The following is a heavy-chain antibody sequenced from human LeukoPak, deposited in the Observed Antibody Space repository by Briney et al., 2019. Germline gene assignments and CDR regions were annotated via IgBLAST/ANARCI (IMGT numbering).Heavy chain of an antibody. V-gene: IGHV1-3*01. Sequence: ASVKVSCKASGYTCTSYAMHWVRQASGQRLEWMGWINAGNGNTKYSQKFQGRVTITRDTSASTAYMELSSLRSEDTAVYYCARDPKPRYGDLDYWGQGTLVTVSS. CDR2: INAGNGNT. D-gene: IGHD5-18*01. J-gene: IGHJ4*02. CDR3: ARDPKPRYGDLDY. CDR1: GYTCTSYA.